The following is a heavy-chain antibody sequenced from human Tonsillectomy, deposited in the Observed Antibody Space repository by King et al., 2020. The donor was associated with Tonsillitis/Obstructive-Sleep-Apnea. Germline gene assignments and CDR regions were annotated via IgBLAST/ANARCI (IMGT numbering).Heavy chain of an antibody. CDR1: GGSFSGYY. CDR2: INHSGST. J-gene: IGHJ6*03. Sequence: VQLQQWGAGLLKPSETLSRTCAVYGGSFSGYYWSWIRHPPGKGLEWFGEINHSGSTNYNPSLKSRVTISVETSKNQFSLKLSSVPAADTAVYYCARGLQLGELSTYYYYYMDVWGKGTTVTVSS. CDR3: ARGLQLGELSTYYYYYMDV. V-gene: IGHV4-34*01. D-gene: IGHD3-16*02.